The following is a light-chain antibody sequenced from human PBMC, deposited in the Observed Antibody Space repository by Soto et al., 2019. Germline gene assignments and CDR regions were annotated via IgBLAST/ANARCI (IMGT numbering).Light chain of an antibody. CDR3: QKRSNWPPIT. CDR2: DAS. J-gene: IGKJ5*01. V-gene: IGKV3-11*01. CDR1: QSVSSY. Sequence: ETVMTQSPATLSASQGERATLSFRASQSVSSYLAWYQQKPGQAPRLLIYDASNRATGIPARFSGSGSGTDFTLTISRLEPEDFAVYYCQKRSNWPPITFGQGTRLEIK.